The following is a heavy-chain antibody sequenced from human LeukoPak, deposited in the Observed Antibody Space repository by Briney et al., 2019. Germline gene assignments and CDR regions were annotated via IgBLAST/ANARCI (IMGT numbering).Heavy chain of an antibody. CDR3: ARGYSYGSLGLDY. Sequence: PGGSLRLSCAASGFTFSSYWMSWVRQAPGKGLEWVANIKQDGSEKYYVDSVKGRFTISRDNAKNSLYLQMNSLRAEDTAVYYCARGYSYGSLGLDYWGQGTLVTVSS. CDR2: IKQDGSEK. D-gene: IGHD5-18*01. V-gene: IGHV3-7*01. J-gene: IGHJ4*02. CDR1: GFTFSSYW.